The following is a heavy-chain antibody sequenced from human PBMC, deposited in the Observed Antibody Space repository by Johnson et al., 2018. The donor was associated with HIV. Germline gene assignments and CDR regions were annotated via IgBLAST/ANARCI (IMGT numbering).Heavy chain of an antibody. V-gene: IGHV3-66*02. J-gene: IGHJ3*02. D-gene: IGHD1-26*01. CDR3: ARGDRSTYYRRGAFDI. Sequence: VQLVESGGGLVQPGGSLRLSCAASGITVSSNYMSWVRQAPGKGLEWVSVIFSVGGAYYADSVTGRFTISRDNSKNTLYLQMNSLRAEDTAAYSCARGDRSTYYRRGAFDIWGQGTMVTVSS. CDR2: IFSVGGA. CDR1: GITVSSNY.